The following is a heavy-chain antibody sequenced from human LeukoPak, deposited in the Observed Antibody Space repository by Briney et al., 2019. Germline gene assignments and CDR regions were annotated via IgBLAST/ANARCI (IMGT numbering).Heavy chain of an antibody. CDR1: GGSVSSNDHY. CDR2: IYYTENT. Sequence: PSETLSLTCTVSGGSVSSNDHYWSWIRQPPGKGLEWLGHIYYTENTSYNPSLKSRLTISLDTSKNQFSLKLISVTAADTAVYFCARGGDIFDYWGQGTLVTVSS. D-gene: IGHD3-10*01. CDR3: ARGGDIFDY. V-gene: IGHV4-30-4*01. J-gene: IGHJ4*02.